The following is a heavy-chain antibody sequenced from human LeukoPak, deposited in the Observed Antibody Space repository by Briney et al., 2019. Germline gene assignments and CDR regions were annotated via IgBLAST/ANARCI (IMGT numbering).Heavy chain of an antibody. Sequence: TSETLSLTCTVSGGSISSYYWSWIRQPPGKGLEWIGYTYYSGSNNYNPSLKSRVTISVDTSKNQFSLKLSSVTAADTAVYYCARDQGYCSSTSCHISWSDPWGQGTLVTVSS. J-gene: IGHJ5*02. CDR2: TYYSGSN. CDR1: GGSISSYY. CDR3: ARDQGYCSSTSCHISWSDP. D-gene: IGHD2-2*01. V-gene: IGHV4-59*01.